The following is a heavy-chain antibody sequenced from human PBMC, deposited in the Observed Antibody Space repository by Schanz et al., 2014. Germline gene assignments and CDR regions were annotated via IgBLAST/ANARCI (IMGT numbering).Heavy chain of an antibody. Sequence: QVQLQESGPGLVKPSQTLSLTCNVSGDSMSSGGYYWNWIRQHPGKGLEWIGYIYHSGSTYYNPSLKSRVTISVDRSKNQFPLILNSVTAADTAVYYCARSPGDFPGWFDSWGQGTLVTVSS. J-gene: IGHJ5*01. CDR2: IYHSGST. CDR1: GDSMSSGGYY. V-gene: IGHV4-31*03. CDR3: ARSPGDFPGWFDS. D-gene: IGHD4-17*01.